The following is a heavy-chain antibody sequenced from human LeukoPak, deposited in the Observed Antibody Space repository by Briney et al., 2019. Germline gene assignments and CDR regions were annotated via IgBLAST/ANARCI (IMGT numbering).Heavy chain of an antibody. J-gene: IGHJ4*02. Sequence: GSLRLSCAASGFTFSSYSMNWVRQAPGKGLEWVSSISSSSSYIYYADSVKGRFTISRDNAKNSLYLQMNSLRAEDTAVYYCARDEEFGITGTTYYFDYWGQGTLVTVSS. D-gene: IGHD1-20*01. CDR1: GFTFSSYS. CDR3: ARDEEFGITGTTYYFDY. V-gene: IGHV3-21*01. CDR2: ISSSSSYI.